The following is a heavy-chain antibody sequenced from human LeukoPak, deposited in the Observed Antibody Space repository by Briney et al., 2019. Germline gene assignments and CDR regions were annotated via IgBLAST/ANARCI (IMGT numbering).Heavy chain of an antibody. Sequence: GGSLRLSCAASGFTFSSYSMNWVGQAPGKGLEWVSSISSSSSYIYYADSVKGRFTISRDNAKNSLYLQMNSLRAEDTAVYYCASRGGQYYGMDVWGQGTTVTVSS. V-gene: IGHV3-21*01. J-gene: IGHJ6*02. CDR1: GFTFSSYS. CDR2: ISSSSSYI. CDR3: ASRGGQYYGMDV. D-gene: IGHD3-10*01.